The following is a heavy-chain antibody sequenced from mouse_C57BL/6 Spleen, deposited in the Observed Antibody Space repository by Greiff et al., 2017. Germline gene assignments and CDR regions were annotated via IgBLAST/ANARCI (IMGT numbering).Heavy chain of an antibody. J-gene: IGHJ4*01. D-gene: IGHD1-1*01. CDR2: IHPNSGST. CDR1: GYTFTSYW. V-gene: IGHV1-64*01. CDR3: ARDPVVAPYAMDY. Sequence: VKLQQPGAELVKPGASVKLSCKASGYTFTSYWMHWVKQRPGQGLEWIGMIHPNSGSTNYNEKFKSKATLTVDKSSSTAYMQLSSLTSEDSAVYYCARDPVVAPYAMDYWGQGTSVTVSS.